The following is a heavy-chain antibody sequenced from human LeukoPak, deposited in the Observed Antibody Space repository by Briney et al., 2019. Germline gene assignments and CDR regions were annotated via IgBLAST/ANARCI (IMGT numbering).Heavy chain of an antibody. J-gene: IGHJ4*02. CDR3: AKQETTVTTYFDY. V-gene: IGHV3-23*01. CDR1: GFTFSSYA. Sequence: GGSLRLSCAASGFTFSSYAMSWVRQAPGKGLEWVSVTSASGGSTYYADSVKGRFTISRDNSKNTLYLQMNSLRAEDTAVYYCAKQETTVTTYFDYWGQGTLVTVSS. D-gene: IGHD4-11*01. CDR2: TSASGGST.